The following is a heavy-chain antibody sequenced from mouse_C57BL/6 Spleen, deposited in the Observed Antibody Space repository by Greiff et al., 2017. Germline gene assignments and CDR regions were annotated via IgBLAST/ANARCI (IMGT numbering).Heavy chain of an antibody. V-gene: IGHV3-6*01. Sequence: EVQLAESGPGLVKPSQSLSLTCSVTGYSITRGYYWNWIRQCPGNKLEWMGYISYDGSNNYNPSLKNRISITRDTSNNQFFLTLNSVTTEDTATYYCARAPDYYGSSPYFDVWGTGTTVTVSS. J-gene: IGHJ1*03. CDR1: GYSITRGYY. CDR2: ISYDGSN. CDR3: ARAPDYYGSSPYFDV. D-gene: IGHD1-1*01.